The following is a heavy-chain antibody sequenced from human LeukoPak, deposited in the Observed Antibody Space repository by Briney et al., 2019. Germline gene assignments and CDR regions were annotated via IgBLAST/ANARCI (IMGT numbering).Heavy chain of an antibody. CDR3: AKGGLNWNYYYY. D-gene: IGHD1-1*01. J-gene: IGHJ4*02. CDR2: ISGSGGST. Sequence: GGSLRLSCAASGFTFSSYAMSWVRQAPGKGLEWVSAISGSGGSTYYADSVKGRFTISRDNSKNTLYLQMNSLRAVDTAVYYCAKGGLNWNYYYYWGQGTLVTVSS. V-gene: IGHV3-23*01. CDR1: GFTFSSYA.